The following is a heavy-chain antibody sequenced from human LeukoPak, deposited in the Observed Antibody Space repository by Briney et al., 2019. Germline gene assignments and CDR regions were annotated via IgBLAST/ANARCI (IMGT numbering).Heavy chain of an antibody. Sequence: SETLSLTCAVSGGSISSGGYSWSWIRQPPGKGLEWIGYIYHSGSTYYNPSLKSRVTIPVDRSKNQFSLKLSSVTAADTAVYYYARASMEMATAFDYWGQGTLVTVSS. CDR3: ARASMEMATAFDY. J-gene: IGHJ4*02. V-gene: IGHV4-30-2*01. CDR1: GGSISSGGYS. CDR2: IYHSGST. D-gene: IGHD5-24*01.